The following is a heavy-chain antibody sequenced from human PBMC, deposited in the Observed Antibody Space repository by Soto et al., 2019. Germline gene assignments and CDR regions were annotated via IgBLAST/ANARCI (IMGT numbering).Heavy chain of an antibody. CDR1: GFTFTNVW. CDR2: IKDKTEGEAT. V-gene: IGHV3-15*07. CDR3: TSWAGSIRWYPLDS. J-gene: IGHJ4*02. Sequence: EVLLVESGGGLVKPGGSLRLSCAASGFTFTNVWMNWVRQAPGKGLEWVGRIKDKTEGEATDYAAPVKGRFSISRDDLKHTLNLQMSSLKTDDTAVYYCTSWAGSIRWYPLDSWGQVTLVTVSS. D-gene: IGHD6-19*01.